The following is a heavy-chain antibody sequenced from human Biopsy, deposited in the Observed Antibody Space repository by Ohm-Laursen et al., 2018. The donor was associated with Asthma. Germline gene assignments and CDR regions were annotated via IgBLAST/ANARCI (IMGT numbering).Heavy chain of an antibody. J-gene: IGHJ5*02. Sequence: SLRLSCTASGFAFSSYAMSWVRQAPGKGLEWVSAISGSGGSTYYADSVKGRFTISRDNSKNTLYLQMNSLRAEATAVYYCAKAERYFAWYWFDPWGQGTLVTVSS. CDR3: AKAERYFAWYWFDP. CDR1: GFAFSSYA. V-gene: IGHV3-23*01. D-gene: IGHD3-9*01. CDR2: ISGSGGST.